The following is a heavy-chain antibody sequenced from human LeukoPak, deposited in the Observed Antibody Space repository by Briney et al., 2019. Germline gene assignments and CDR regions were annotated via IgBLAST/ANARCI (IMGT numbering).Heavy chain of an antibody. V-gene: IGHV4-39*07. CDR3: AREGQLWLHGHYYFDY. Sequence: PSETLSLTCTVSGGSISSSSYYWGWIRQPPGKGLEWIGSIYYSGSTYYNPSLKSRVTISVDTSKNQFSLKLSSVTAADTAVYYCAREGQLWLHGHYYFDYWGQGTLVTVSS. CDR2: IYYSGST. D-gene: IGHD5-18*01. CDR1: GGSISSSSYY. J-gene: IGHJ4*02.